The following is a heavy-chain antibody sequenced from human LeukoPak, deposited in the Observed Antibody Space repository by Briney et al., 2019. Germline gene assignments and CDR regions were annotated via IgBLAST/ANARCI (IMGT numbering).Heavy chain of an antibody. CDR2: ISSSGRAT. CDR1: GFIFNSYA. Sequence: GGSLRLSCAASGFIFNSYAMGWVRQAPERGLEWVSTISSSGRATYFADSVKGRFTISRDNSKNTLYLQMSSLKTEDTAVYYCAKDTYYDILTGDDFAFDIWGRGTMVTVSS. D-gene: IGHD3-9*01. J-gene: IGHJ3*02. V-gene: IGHV3-23*01. CDR3: AKDTYYDILTGDDFAFDI.